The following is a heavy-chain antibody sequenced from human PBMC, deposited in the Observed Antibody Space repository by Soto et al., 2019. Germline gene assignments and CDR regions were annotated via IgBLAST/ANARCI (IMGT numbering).Heavy chain of an antibody. Sequence: GGSLRLSCAASGFTFSSYGMHWVRQAPGKGLEWVAVIWYDGSNKYYADSVKGRFTISRDNSKNTLYLQMNSLRAEDTAVYYCARDPDSSGWETFDYWGQGTLVTVSS. CDR3: ARDPDSSGWETFDY. D-gene: IGHD6-19*01. J-gene: IGHJ4*02. CDR2: IWYDGSNK. V-gene: IGHV3-33*01. CDR1: GFTFSSYG.